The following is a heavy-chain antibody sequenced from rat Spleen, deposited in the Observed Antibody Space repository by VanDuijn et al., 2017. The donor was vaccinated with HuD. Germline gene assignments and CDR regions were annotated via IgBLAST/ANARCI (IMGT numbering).Heavy chain of an antibody. V-gene: IGHV5-7*01. CDR2: IIYDGSST. CDR1: GFTFSDYN. D-gene: IGHD1-5*01. J-gene: IGHJ4*01. Sequence: EVQLVESGGGLVQPGRSLKLSCAASGFTFSDYNMAWVRQAPKKGLEWVATIIYDGSSTYYRDSVKCRFTISRDNAKSTLYLKMDSLRSEDTATYYCATHLQLGYYVMDAWGQGASVTVSS. CDR3: ATHLQLGYYVMDA.